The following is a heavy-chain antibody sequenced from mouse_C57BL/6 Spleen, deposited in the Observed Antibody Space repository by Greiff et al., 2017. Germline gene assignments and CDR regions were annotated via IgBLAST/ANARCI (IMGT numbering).Heavy chain of an antibody. D-gene: IGHD1-1*02. V-gene: IGHV1-76*01. CDR2: IYPGSGNT. CDR1: GYTFTDYY. CDR3: AGVDWYFDV. Sequence: VQLQQSGAELVRPGASVKLSCKASGYTFTDYYINWVKQRPGQGLEWIARIYPGSGNTYYNEKFKGKATLTAEKSSSTAYMQLSSLTSEDAAVYFCAGVDWYFDVWGTGTTVTVSS. J-gene: IGHJ1*03.